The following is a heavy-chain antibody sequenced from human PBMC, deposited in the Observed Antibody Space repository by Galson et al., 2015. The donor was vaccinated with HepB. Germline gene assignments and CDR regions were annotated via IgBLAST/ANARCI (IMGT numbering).Heavy chain of an antibody. J-gene: IGHJ4*02. CDR3: AKSPSGGGDCYSFDY. D-gene: IGHD2-21*02. CDR2: ISGSGGST. Sequence: SLRLSCAASGFTFSSYAMSWVRQAPGKGLEWVSVISGSGGSTDYADSVKGRFTISRDNSKNTLYLQMNSLRAEDTAVYYCAKSPSGGGDCYSFDYCGQGALVTASS. V-gene: IGHV3-23*01. CDR1: GFTFSSYA.